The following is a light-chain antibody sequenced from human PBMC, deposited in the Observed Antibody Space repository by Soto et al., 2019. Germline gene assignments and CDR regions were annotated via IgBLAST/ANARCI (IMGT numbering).Light chain of an antibody. Sequence: EVVMTHSPATLSVSPGDRATLSCRASQTVRDNLAWYQQKPGQAPRLLIYGASTRATGIPARFSGSGSGTEFTLTIDSLQSEEFAIYFCQQSNTWPYTFGQGTKLEIK. CDR2: GAS. CDR3: QQSNTWPYT. V-gene: IGKV3-15*01. J-gene: IGKJ2*01. CDR1: QTVRDN.